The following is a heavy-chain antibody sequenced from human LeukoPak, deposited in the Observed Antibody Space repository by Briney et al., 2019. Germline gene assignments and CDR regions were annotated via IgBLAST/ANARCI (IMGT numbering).Heavy chain of an antibody. V-gene: IGHV1-46*01. D-gene: IGHD1-26*01. Sequence: ASVKVSCKASGYTFTSYYMHWVRQAPGQGLEWMGLINPSGGTTRYAQKFQGRVTMTRDLSTSTDYMELSSLRSDDAAVYFCARDNSVGDYAWWFDPWGQGTLVTVSS. CDR2: INPSGGTT. CDR3: ARDNSVGDYAWWFDP. CDR1: GYTFTSYY. J-gene: IGHJ5*02.